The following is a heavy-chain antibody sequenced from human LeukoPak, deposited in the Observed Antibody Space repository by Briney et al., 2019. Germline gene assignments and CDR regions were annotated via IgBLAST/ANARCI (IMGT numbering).Heavy chain of an antibody. J-gene: IGHJ4*02. CDR2: INPNSGGT. CDR1: GYTFTGYY. CDR3: AREGGIGQYYFDY. Sequence: ASVKVSCKASGYTFTGYYMHWVRQAPGQGLEWMGWINPNSGGTNYAQKFQGRVTMTRDTSISTAYMVLSRLRSDDTAVYYCAREGGIGQYYFDYWGQGTLVTVSS. D-gene: IGHD2-21*01. V-gene: IGHV1-2*02.